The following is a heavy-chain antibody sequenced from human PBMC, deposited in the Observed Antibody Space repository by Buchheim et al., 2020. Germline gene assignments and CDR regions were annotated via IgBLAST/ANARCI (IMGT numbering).Heavy chain of an antibody. CDR2: IYTSGST. D-gene: IGHD3-16*01. Sequence: QVQLQESGPGLVKPSQTLSLTCTVSGGSISSGSYYWSWIQQPAGKGLEWIGRIYTSGSTNYNPSLKSRVTISVDTSKNQFSLKLSSVTAADTAVYYCARWSFYYFDYWGQGTL. J-gene: IGHJ4*02. CDR3: ARWSFYYFDY. CDR1: GGSISSGSYY. V-gene: IGHV4-61*02.